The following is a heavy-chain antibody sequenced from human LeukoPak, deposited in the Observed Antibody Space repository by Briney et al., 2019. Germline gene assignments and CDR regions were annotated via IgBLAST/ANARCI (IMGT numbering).Heavy chain of an antibody. CDR3: ARARGQQLPNNVYYNYAMDV. CDR1: GYTFTDYY. D-gene: IGHD6-13*01. CDR2: INPNSGGT. J-gene: IGHJ6*01. V-gene: IGHV1-2*02. Sequence: ASVTVSCKASGYTFTDYYIHWVRQAPGQGLEWMGWINPNSGGTKSAQKFQGRVTMTRDTSISTGYMELSRLRSDDTALYYCARARGQQLPNNVYYNYAMDVWGQGTTVAVSS.